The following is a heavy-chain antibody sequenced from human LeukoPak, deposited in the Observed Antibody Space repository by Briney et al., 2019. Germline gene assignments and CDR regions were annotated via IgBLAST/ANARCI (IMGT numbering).Heavy chain of an antibody. J-gene: IGHJ4*02. CDR3: AKDAATDSGSSLNRLDY. CDR2: IRYDGSNK. V-gene: IGHV3-30*02. Sequence: GGSLRLSCAASGFTFSSYGMHWVRQAPGKGLEWVAFIRYDGSNKYYADSVKGRFTISRDNSKNTLYLQMNSLRAEDTAVYYCAKDAATDSGSSLNRLDYWGQGTLVTVSS. D-gene: IGHD1-26*01. CDR1: GFTFSSYG.